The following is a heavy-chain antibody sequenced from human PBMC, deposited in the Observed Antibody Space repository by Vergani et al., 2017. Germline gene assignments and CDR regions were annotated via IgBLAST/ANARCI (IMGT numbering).Heavy chain of an antibody. CDR2: IYHSGRT. CDR3: ARALKLRYSSVGAYYYYGMDV. J-gene: IGHJ6*02. Sequence: QVQLQESGPGLVKPPGTLSLTCAVSGGSISSSNWWSWVRQPPGKGLQWIGEIYHSGRTNYNPSLKSRVTITVDKSKNQFSLKLSSVTAAVTAVYYCARALKLRYSSVGAYYYYGMDVWGQGTMVTVSS. D-gene: IGHD3-9*01. V-gene: IGHV4-4*03. CDR1: GGSISSSNW.